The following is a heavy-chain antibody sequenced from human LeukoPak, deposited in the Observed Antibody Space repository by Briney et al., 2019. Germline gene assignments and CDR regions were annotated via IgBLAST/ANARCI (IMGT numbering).Heavy chain of an antibody. V-gene: IGHV1-46*01. CDR2: INPSGGST. Sequence: ASVKVSCKASGYTFTSYYMHWVRQAPGQGLEWMGIINPSGGSTSYAQKFQGRVTMTRDTSTSTVYMELSSLRPEDTAVYYCARAYYGGKYYYYGMDVWGQGTTVTVSS. CDR1: GYTFTSYY. D-gene: IGHD4-23*01. CDR3: ARAYYGGKYYYYGMDV. J-gene: IGHJ6*02.